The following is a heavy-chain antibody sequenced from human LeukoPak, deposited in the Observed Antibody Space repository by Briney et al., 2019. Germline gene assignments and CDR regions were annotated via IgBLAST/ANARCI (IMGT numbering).Heavy chain of an antibody. D-gene: IGHD3-22*01. CDR2: INPSGGST. Sequence: GASVKVSCKASGYTFTSYYMHWVRQAPGQGLEWMGIINPSGGSTSYAQKFQGRVTMTRDTSTSTVFMELSSLRSEDTAVYYCARKYYYDSSGYYFDYWGQGTLVTVSS. CDR3: ARKYYYDSSGYYFDY. J-gene: IGHJ4*02. V-gene: IGHV1-46*01. CDR1: GYTFTSYY.